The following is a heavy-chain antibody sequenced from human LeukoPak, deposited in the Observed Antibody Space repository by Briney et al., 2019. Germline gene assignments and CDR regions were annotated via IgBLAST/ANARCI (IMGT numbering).Heavy chain of an antibody. D-gene: IGHD1-26*01. CDR1: GGSISSYD. CDR2: IYYSGST. J-gene: IGHJ3*02. Sequence: SETLSLTCTVSGGSISSYDWSWVRQPPGKGLEWIGYIYYSGSTNYNPSLKSRVTISVDTSKNQFSLKLSSVTAADTAVYYCARGSIVGATRAFDIWGQGTMVTVSS. CDR3: ARGSIVGATRAFDI. V-gene: IGHV4-59*01.